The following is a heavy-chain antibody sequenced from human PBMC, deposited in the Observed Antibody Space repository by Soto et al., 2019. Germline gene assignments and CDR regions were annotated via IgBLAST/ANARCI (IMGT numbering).Heavy chain of an antibody. V-gene: IGHV4-59*01. CDR2: IHYSGTT. J-gene: IGHJ6*02. CDR1: GGSINNYY. CDR3: AGDTYGMDV. Sequence: QVHFQESGPGLVKPSETLSLTCTVSGGSINNYYCNWVRQPPGKGLEWIGSIHYSGTTHYNPSLESRVTISADRAKNQFSLKLNSVTAADTAGYYCAGDTYGMDVWGQGTTVTVSS.